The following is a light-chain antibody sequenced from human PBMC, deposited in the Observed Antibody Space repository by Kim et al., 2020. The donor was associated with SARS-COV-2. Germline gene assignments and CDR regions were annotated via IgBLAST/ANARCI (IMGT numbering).Light chain of an antibody. CDR1: QSINTY. CDR2: GAS. Sequence: PVESVTLSASASQSINTYLAWYQQRPGQVPRLLIYGASTRASGIPARFSGSGSGTDFALTISSLEPEDCAVYYCQQRSSWPPVTFGGGTKVDIK. CDR3: QQRSSWPPVT. J-gene: IGKJ4*01. V-gene: IGKV3-11*01.